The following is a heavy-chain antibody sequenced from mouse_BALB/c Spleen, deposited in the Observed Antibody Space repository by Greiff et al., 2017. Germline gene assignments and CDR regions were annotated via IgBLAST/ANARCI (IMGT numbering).Heavy chain of an antibody. J-gene: IGHJ4*01. V-gene: IGHV14-3*02. CDR3: ARWDNYAMDY. Sequence: EVTLMESGAELVKPGASVKLSCTASGFNINDTYMHWVKQRPEQGLEWIGRIDPANGNTKYDPKFQGKATITADTSSNTAYLQLSSLTSEDTAVYYCARWDNYAMDYWGQGTSVTVSS. CDR2: IDPANGNT. D-gene: IGHD4-1*01. CDR1: GFNINDTY.